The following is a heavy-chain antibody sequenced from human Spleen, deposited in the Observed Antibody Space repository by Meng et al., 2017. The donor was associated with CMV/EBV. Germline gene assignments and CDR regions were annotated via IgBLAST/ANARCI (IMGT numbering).Heavy chain of an antibody. J-gene: IGHJ4*02. CDR1: GGSISGSNNY. Sequence: SETLSLTCSVSGGSISGSNNYWGWVRQPPGKGLEWIASIFHTGTTYYNPSLKSRITISVDTSKSQVSLKLRSVTAADTAVYYCARGDSGSYYFDHWGQGALVTVSS. D-gene: IGHD1-26*01. V-gene: IGHV4-39*07. CDR3: ARGDSGSYYFDH. CDR2: IFHTGTT.